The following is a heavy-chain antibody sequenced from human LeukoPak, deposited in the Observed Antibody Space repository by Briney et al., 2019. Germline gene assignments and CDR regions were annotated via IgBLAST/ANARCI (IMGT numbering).Heavy chain of an antibody. D-gene: IGHD3-22*01. CDR1: GGSLSSYY. J-gene: IGHJ5*02. CDR3: AREPGFDSSGYLNWFDP. V-gene: IGHV4-59*01. CDR2: ISYSGST. Sequence: SETLSLTCTVSGGSLSSYYWSWIRQPPGKGLEWIACISYSGSTKYNPSLKSRVTISVDTSKNQLSLKLSSVTAADTAVYYCAREPGFDSSGYLNWFDPGGEGTLVTVSS.